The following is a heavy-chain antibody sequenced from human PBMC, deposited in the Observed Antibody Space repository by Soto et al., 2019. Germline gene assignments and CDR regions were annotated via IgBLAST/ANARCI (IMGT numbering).Heavy chain of an antibody. Sequence: QVQLVESGGGVVQPGRSLRLSCAASGFTFSSYGMHWVRQAPGKGLEWVAVIWYDGSNKYYADSVKGRFTISRDNSKNTLYLQMNSLRAEDTAVYYCARDHDYDNAFDIWGQGTMVTVSS. V-gene: IGHV3-33*01. CDR2: IWYDGSNK. CDR1: GFTFSSYG. D-gene: IGHD3-22*01. CDR3: ARDHDYDNAFDI. J-gene: IGHJ3*02.